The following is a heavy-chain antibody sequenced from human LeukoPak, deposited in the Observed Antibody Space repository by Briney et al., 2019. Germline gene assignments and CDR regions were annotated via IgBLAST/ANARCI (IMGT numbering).Heavy chain of an antibody. CDR2: ISGSGGST. CDR3: AKAPIIAARPTHFDY. J-gene: IGHJ4*02. Sequence: PGGSLRLSCGTSGFTFSSYAMSWVRQAPGKGLEWVSAISGSGGSTYYADSVKGRFTISRDNSKNTLSLQMNGLRADDTAVYYCAKAPIIAARPTHFDYWGQGTLVTVSS. V-gene: IGHV3-23*01. CDR1: GFTFSSYA. D-gene: IGHD6-6*01.